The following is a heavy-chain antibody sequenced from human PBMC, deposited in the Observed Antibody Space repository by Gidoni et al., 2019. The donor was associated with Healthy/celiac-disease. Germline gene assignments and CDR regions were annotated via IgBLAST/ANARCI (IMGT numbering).Heavy chain of an antibody. CDR1: GYTFTSDD. CDR3: ARGLGIDNWFDP. V-gene: IGHV1-8*01. D-gene: IGHD3-10*01. J-gene: IGHJ5*02. Sequence: QVPLVQSGAEVKKPGDSVTVPCTASGYTFTSDDIKWVRQATGQGLEGMGWMNPNSGNTGYAQKFQGRVTMTRNTSISTAYMELSSLGSEDTAVYYCARGLGIDNWFDPWGQGTLVTVSS. CDR2: MNPNSGNT.